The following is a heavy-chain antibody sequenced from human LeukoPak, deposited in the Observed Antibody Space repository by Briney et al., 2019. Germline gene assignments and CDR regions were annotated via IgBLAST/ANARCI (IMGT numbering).Heavy chain of an antibody. CDR3: ARDAGIAVAVDY. V-gene: IGHV3-74*01. CDR2: INSDGSST. CDR1: GFTFSSYW. J-gene: IGHJ4*02. D-gene: IGHD6-19*01. Sequence: PGGSLRLSCAASGFTFSSYWMHWVRQAPGKGLVWVSRINSDGSSTSYADSVKGRSTISRDNAKNTLYLQMNSLRAEDTAVYYCARDAGIAVAVDYWGQGTLVTVSS.